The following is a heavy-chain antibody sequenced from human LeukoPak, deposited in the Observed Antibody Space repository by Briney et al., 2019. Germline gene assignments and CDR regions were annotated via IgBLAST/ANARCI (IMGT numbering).Heavy chain of an antibody. CDR3: ARGSKAAPGTFDY. D-gene: IGHD6-13*01. Sequence: SETLSLTCTVSGGSISSYYWSWIRQPPGEGLEWIGYIYYTGSTDYNPSLKSRVAISVDTSKNQFSLKLSSVTAADTAVYYCARGSKAAPGTFDYWGQGTLVTVSS. V-gene: IGHV4-59*01. CDR2: IYYTGST. CDR1: GGSISSYY. J-gene: IGHJ4*02.